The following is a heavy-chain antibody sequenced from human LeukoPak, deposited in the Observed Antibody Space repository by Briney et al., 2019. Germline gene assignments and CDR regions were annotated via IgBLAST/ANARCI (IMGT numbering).Heavy chain of an antibody. V-gene: IGHV4-59*01. J-gene: IGHJ4*02. CDR1: GGSMSSYY. CDR3: ARVRYSGYGDFDY. Sequence: SETLSLTCTVSGGSMSSYYWSWIRQPPGKGLQWLGHIYYSGSTKYNPSLKSRVTISVDTSKNQFSLKLSSVTPADTAVYYCARVRYSGYGDFDYWGQGTLVTVSS. D-gene: IGHD5-12*01. CDR2: IYYSGST.